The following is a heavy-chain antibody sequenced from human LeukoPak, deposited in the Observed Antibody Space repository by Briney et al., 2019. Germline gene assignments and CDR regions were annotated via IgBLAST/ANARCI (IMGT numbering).Heavy chain of an antibody. V-gene: IGHV3-30*01. Sequence: GGSLRLSCVGSGFTFSSYAMHWVRQAPGKGLEWVAVISYDGSNKYYADSVKGRFTISRDNSKNTLYLQMNSLRAEDTAVYYCAREVVGGSYSPRCDYWGQGTLVTVSS. CDR3: AREVVGGSYSPRCDY. J-gene: IGHJ4*02. D-gene: IGHD1-26*01. CDR1: GFTFSSYA. CDR2: ISYDGSNK.